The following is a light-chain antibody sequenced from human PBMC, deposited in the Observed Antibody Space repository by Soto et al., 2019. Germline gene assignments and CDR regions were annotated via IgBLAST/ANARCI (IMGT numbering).Light chain of an antibody. Sequence: QSALTQPASVSGSPGQSITISGTGTSSDVGDNKYVSWYQQHPGKAPKLMIFEVSNRPSGVSNRFSGSKSGNTASLTISGLQAEDEADYYCSSYTTTSTLVFGGGTQLTVL. V-gene: IGLV2-14*01. CDR2: EVS. J-gene: IGLJ2*01. CDR3: SSYTTTSTLV. CDR1: SSDVGDNKY.